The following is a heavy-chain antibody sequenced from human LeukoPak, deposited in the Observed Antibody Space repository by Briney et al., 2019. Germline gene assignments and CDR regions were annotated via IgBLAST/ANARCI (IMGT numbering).Heavy chain of an antibody. V-gene: IGHV3-66*01. CDR3: ARDVGYSSDDFT. J-gene: IGHJ5*02. D-gene: IGHD5-12*01. Sequence: PGGSLRLSSAASGFTVSSTYMSWVRQAPGKGLQWVSVIYSGGGTYYAASVKGRFTISRDNSNNTVFLQMNNLRAEDTAVCYCARDVGYSSDDFTWGQGVLVIVSS. CDR1: GFTVSSTY. CDR2: IYSGGGT.